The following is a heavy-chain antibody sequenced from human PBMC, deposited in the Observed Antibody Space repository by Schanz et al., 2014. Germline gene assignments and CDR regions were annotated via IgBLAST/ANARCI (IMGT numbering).Heavy chain of an antibody. CDR1: GFTFSNYG. CDR2: ISYDGSDK. J-gene: IGHJ4*02. Sequence: VQLVESGGGLVKPGESLRLSCAASGFTFSNYGLVWVRQAPGKGLEWLAVISYDGSDKFHADSVKGRFTISRDNSKNTLYLQMNSLRVEDTAVYYCAKDFVPLVQQLIRSGGAHLDHWGQGTLVTVSS. CDR3: AKDFVPLVQQLIRSGGAHLDH. V-gene: IGHV3-30*18. D-gene: IGHD6-13*01.